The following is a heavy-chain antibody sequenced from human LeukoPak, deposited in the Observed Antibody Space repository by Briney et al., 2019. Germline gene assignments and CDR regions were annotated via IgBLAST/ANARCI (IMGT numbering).Heavy chain of an antibody. Sequence: ASVRVSCKASGYTFTSYDINWVRQATGQGLEWMGWMNPNSGNTGYAQKFQGRVTMTRNTSISTAYMELSSLRSEDTAVYYCARVGYSSSWANWFDPWGQGTLVTVSS. V-gene: IGHV1-8*01. CDR2: MNPNSGNT. CDR3: ARVGYSSSWANWFDP. CDR1: GYTFTSYD. J-gene: IGHJ5*02. D-gene: IGHD6-13*01.